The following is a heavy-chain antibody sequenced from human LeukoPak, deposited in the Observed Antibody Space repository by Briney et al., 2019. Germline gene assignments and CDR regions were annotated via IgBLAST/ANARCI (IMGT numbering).Heavy chain of an antibody. CDR3: ARGFFGEYYYGMDV. CDR2: MNPNSGNT. Sequence: ASVKVSCKASGYTFTSYDINWVRQATGQGLEWMGWMNPNSGNTDYAQKFQGRVTMTRNTSISTAYMELSSLRSEDTAVYYCARGFFGEYYYGMDVWGQGTTVTVSS. J-gene: IGHJ6*02. V-gene: IGHV1-8*01. CDR1: GYTFTSYD. D-gene: IGHD3-10*01.